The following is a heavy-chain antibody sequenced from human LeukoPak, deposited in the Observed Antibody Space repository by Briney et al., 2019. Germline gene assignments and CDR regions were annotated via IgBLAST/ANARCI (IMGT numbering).Heavy chain of an antibody. V-gene: IGHV4-30-4*01. Sequence: SETLSLTCTVSGGSISSGDYYWSWIRQPPGKGLEWIGYIYYSGSTYYNPSLKSRVTISVDTSMNQFSLKLSSVTAADTAVYYCASIVGARVDYWGQGTLVTVSS. CDR1: GGSISSGDYY. J-gene: IGHJ4*02. CDR3: ASIVGARVDY. D-gene: IGHD1-26*01. CDR2: IYYSGST.